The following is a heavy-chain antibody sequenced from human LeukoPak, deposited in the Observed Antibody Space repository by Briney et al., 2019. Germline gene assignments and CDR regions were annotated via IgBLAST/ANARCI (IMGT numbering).Heavy chain of an antibody. D-gene: IGHD3-10*01. Sequence: SETLSLTCTVSGASIRSSSYYWGWVRQPPGRGLEWIGSIFYSGSTYYNPSIKSRVTISVDTSKNQFSLKLRSVTAADTAVYYCASTLTNYYGSGSYYIDCWGQGTLVTVSS. CDR2: IFYSGST. J-gene: IGHJ4*02. CDR1: GASIRSSSYY. CDR3: ASTLTNYYGSGSYYIDC. V-gene: IGHV4-39*01.